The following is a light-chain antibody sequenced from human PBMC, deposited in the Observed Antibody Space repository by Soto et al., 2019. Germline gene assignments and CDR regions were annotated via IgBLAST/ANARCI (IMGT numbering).Light chain of an antibody. V-gene: IGLV2-11*01. Sequence: QSALTQPRSVSGAPGQSVTISCTGTSSDVGGYNYVSWYQQHPGKAPKLMISDVSKRPSGVPDRFSGSKSGNTASLTISGLQAEDEAYYYCCASAGTYTPVFGGGTQLTV. CDR2: DVS. CDR1: SSDVGGYNY. J-gene: IGLJ3*02. CDR3: CASAGTYTPV.